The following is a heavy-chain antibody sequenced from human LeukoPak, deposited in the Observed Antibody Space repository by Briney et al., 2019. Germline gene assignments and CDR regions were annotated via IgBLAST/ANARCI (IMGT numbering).Heavy chain of an antibody. Sequence: GGSLRLSCAASGFTFSSYAMSWVRQAPGKGLEWVSTITADSTYYADSVKGRFTISRDNSKNTLYLQMNSLRAEDTAVYYCAKGGTGYCSSTSCLYYFDYWGQGTLVTVSS. D-gene: IGHD2-2*01. CDR1: GFTFSSYA. J-gene: IGHJ4*02. CDR2: ITADST. CDR3: AKGGTGYCSSTSCLYYFDY. V-gene: IGHV3-23*01.